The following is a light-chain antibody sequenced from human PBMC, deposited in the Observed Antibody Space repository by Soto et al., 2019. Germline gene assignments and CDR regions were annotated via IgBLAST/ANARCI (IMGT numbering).Light chain of an antibody. CDR2: GAS. J-gene: IGKJ2*01. Sequence: EIVMTQSPATLSVSPGERATLSCRASQNVNSNLAWYQQKPGQAPRLLIYGASTRATGIPARFSGSGSGTEFTLTISSLQSEDIGVYYCQQYNTWPPYTFGQGTKLESK. CDR1: QNVNSN. CDR3: QQYNTWPPYT. V-gene: IGKV3-15*01.